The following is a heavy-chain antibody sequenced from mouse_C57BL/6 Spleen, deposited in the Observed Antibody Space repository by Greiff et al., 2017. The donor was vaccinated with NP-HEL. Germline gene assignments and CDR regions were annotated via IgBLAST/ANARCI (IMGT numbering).Heavy chain of an antibody. CDR1: GFTLSNYW. CDR2: IRLKSDNYAT. V-gene: IGHV6-3*01. J-gene: IGHJ3*01. CDR3: TNFAY. Sequence: EVQLMESGGGVVQPGGSMKLSCVDSGFTLSNYWMNWVRQSPEKGLEWVAQIRLKSDNYATHYAESVKGRFTISRDDSKRSVYLQMNNLRAEDTGIYYCTNFAYWGQGTLVTVSA.